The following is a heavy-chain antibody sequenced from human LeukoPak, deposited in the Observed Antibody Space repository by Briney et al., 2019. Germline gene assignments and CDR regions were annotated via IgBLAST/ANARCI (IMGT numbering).Heavy chain of an antibody. CDR2: IYYSGST. D-gene: IGHD1-26*01. V-gene: IGHV4-39*07. CDR1: GGSISSSSYY. CDR3: ARDRVGATLVSRYYMDV. J-gene: IGHJ6*03. Sequence: SETLSLTCTVSGGSISSSSYYWGWIRQPPGKGLEWIGSIYYSGSTYYNPSLKSRVTISVDTSKNQFSQKLSSVTAADTAVYYCARDRVGATLVSRYYMDVWGKGTTVTVSS.